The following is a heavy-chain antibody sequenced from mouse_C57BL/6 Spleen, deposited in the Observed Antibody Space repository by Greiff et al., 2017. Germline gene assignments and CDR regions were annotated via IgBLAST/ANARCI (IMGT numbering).Heavy chain of an antibody. CDR3: TTGVYDGYPAWFAY. CDR1: GFNIKDYY. CDR2: IDPEDGDT. Sequence: EVQLQQSGAELVRPGASVKLSCTASGFNIKDYYMHWVKQRPEQGLEWIGRIDPEDGDTEYAPKFQGKATMTADTSSNTAYLQLSSLTSEDTAVYYCTTGVYDGYPAWFAYWGQWTLVTVSA. V-gene: IGHV14-1*01. D-gene: IGHD2-3*01. J-gene: IGHJ3*01.